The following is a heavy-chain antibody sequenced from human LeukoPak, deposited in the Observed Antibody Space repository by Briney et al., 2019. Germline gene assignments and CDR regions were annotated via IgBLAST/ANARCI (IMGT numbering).Heavy chain of an antibody. CDR1: GYTFTGYS. Sequence: ASVKLSCKASGYTFTGYSLHLVRHAPGQGLGRMGWINPTMGGTNYAQKFQGRVHMTRDTSISTAYMELSRLRSDDTAVYYCARVSRLEVGGYYLDYWGQGTLVTVSS. J-gene: IGHJ4*02. D-gene: IGHD2-15*01. V-gene: IGHV1-2*02. CDR2: INPTMGGT. CDR3: ARVSRLEVGGYYLDY.